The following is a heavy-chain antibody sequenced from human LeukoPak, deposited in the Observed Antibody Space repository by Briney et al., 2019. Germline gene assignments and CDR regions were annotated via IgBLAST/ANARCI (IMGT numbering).Heavy chain of an antibody. CDR3: ARDRHKYNYDSGGYPPY. CDR1: GFTFSSYA. CDR2: ISGSGGST. J-gene: IGHJ4*02. V-gene: IGHV3-23*01. Sequence: GGSLRLSCAASGFTFSSYAMSWVRQAPGKGLEWVSAISGSGGSTYYADSVKGRFTISRDNSKNTLYLQMNSLRAEDTAVYYCARDRHKYNYDSGGYPPYWGQGTLVTVSS. D-gene: IGHD3-22*01.